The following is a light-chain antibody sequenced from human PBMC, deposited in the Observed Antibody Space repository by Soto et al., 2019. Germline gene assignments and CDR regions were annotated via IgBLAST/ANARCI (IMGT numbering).Light chain of an antibody. CDR2: RND. V-gene: IGLV1-44*01. J-gene: IGLJ1*01. CDR3: AAWDDSLNPSYV. CDR1: SSNIGSNT. Sequence: QSVLIQPPSASGTPGQRVTISCSGSSSNIGSNTVNWYQQLPGTAPKVLIYRNDQRPSGVPDRFSGSKFGTSASLAIGGLQSEDEADYYCAAWDDSLNPSYVFGTGTKVTVL.